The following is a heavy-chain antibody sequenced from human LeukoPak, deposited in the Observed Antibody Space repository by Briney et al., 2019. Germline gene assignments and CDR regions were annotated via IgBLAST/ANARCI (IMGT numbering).Heavy chain of an antibody. D-gene: IGHD2-8*01. CDR3: AGGVNCTNGVCYTHYFDY. V-gene: IGHV1-69*05. CDR1: GGTFSSYA. CDR2: IIPIFGTA. Sequence: SVKVSCKASGGTFSSYAISWVRQAPGQGLEWMGGIIPIFGTANYAQKFQGRVTITTDESTRKAYMELSSLRSEDTDVYYCAGGVNCTNGVCYTHYFDYWGQGTLVTASS. J-gene: IGHJ4*02.